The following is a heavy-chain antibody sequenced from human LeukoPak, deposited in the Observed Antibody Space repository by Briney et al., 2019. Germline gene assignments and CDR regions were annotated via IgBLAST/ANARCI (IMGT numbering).Heavy chain of an antibody. Sequence: GGSLRLSCAASGFTVSSYSMNWVRQAPGKGLEWVSYISSSSSTIYYADSVKGRFTISRDNAKNSLYLQMNSLRAEDTAVYYCARDRSSIVVVPAAILPYWYFDLWGRGTLVTVSS. CDR2: ISSSSSTI. CDR3: ARDRSSIVVVPAAILPYWYFDL. D-gene: IGHD2-2*02. V-gene: IGHV3-48*01. J-gene: IGHJ2*01. CDR1: GFTVSSYS.